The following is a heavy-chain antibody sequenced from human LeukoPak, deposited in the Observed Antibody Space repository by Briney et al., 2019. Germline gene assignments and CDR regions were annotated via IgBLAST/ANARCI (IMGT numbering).Heavy chain of an antibody. D-gene: IGHD4-17*01. CDR2: ISSSSSYI. V-gene: IGHV3-21*01. CDR3: ARDRVDDYGRYYYYGMDV. J-gene: IGHJ6*02. CDR1: GFTFSSYS. Sequence: GGSLRLSCAASGFTFSSYSMNWVRQAPGKGLEWVSSISSSSSYIYYADSVKGRFTISRDNSKNTLYLQMNSLRAEDTAVYYCARDRVDDYGRYYYYGMDVWGQGTTVTVSS.